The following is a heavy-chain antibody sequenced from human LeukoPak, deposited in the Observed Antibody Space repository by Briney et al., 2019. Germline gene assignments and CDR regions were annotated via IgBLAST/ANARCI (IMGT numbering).Heavy chain of an antibody. D-gene: IGHD2-21*01. J-gene: IGHJ4*02. CDR2: IYYSGST. CDR3: ARDVNIVVDH. Sequence: SETLSLTCTVSGGSISSSSYYWGWIRQPPGKGLEWIGSIYYSGSTYYNPSLKSRVTISVDTSKNQFSLKLSSVTAADTAAYYCARDVNIVVDHWGQGTLVTVSS. CDR1: GGSISSSSYY. V-gene: IGHV4-39*07.